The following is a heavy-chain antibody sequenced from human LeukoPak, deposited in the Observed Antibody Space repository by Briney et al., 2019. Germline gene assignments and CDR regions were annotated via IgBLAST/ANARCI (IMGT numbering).Heavy chain of an antibody. V-gene: IGHV1-2*02. CDR2: INPNSGGT. Sequence: VASVKVSCRASGHTFTGYYMHWVRQAPGQGLEWMGWINPNSGGTNYAQKFQGRVTMTRDTSISTAYLELSRLRSDDTAVYYCARANLSVLYGGLSYFQHWGQGTLVTVSS. CDR1: GHTFTGYY. J-gene: IGHJ1*01. D-gene: IGHD4-23*01. CDR3: ARANLSVLYGGLSYFQH.